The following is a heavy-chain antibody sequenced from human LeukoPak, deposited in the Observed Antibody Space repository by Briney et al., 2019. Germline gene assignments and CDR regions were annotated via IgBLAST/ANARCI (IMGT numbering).Heavy chain of an antibody. CDR3: AKDYHRIAAAGLLGMDV. CDR2: ISYDGSNK. CDR1: GFTFSSYG. D-gene: IGHD6-13*01. V-gene: IGHV3-30*18. J-gene: IGHJ6*02. Sequence: GGSLRLSCAASGFTFSSYGVHWVRQAPGKGLEWVAVISYDGSNKYYADSVKGRFTISRDNSKNTLYLQMNSLRAEDTAVYYCAKDYHRIAAAGLLGMDVWGQGTTVTVSS.